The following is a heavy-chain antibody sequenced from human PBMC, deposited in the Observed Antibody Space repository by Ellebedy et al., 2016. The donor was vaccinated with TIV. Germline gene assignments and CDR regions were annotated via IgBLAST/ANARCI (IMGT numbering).Heavy chain of an antibody. V-gene: IGHV1-69*04. D-gene: IGHD2-21*02. CDR1: GGTFSSYA. CDR3: ARVRAYCGGDCWFDP. CDR2: IIPILGIA. Sequence: AASVKVSCKASGGTFSSYAISWVRQAPGQGLEWMGRIIPILGIANYAQKFQGRVTITADKSTSTAYMELSSLRSEDTAVYYCARVRAYCGGDCWFDPWGQGTLVTVSS. J-gene: IGHJ5*02.